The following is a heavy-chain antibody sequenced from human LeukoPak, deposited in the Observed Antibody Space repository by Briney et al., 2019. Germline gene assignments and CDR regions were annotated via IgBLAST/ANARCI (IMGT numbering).Heavy chain of an antibody. Sequence: ASVKVSCKASGYTFTSYGISWVRQAPGQGLEWMGWISAYNGNTNYAQKLQGRVTMTTDTSTSTAYMELRSLRSDDTAVYYCARTPPLQNRYNWFDPWGQGTLVTVSS. CDR2: ISAYNGNT. J-gene: IGHJ5*02. CDR3: ARTPPLQNRYNWFDP. V-gene: IGHV1-18*01. CDR1: GYTFTSYG. D-gene: IGHD1-14*01.